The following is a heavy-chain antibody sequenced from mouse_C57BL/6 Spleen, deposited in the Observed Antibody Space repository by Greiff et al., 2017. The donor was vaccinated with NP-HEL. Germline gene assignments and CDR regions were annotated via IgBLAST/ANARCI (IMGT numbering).Heavy chain of an antibody. J-gene: IGHJ2*01. V-gene: IGHV5-4*01. D-gene: IGHD1-1*01. CDR2: ISDGGSYT. CDR3: ARAGLITKDYFDY. Sequence: EVQLVESGGGLVKPGGSLKLSCAASGFTFSSYAMSWVRQTPEKRLEWVATISDGGSYTYYPDNVKGRFTISRDNAKNNLYLQMSHLKSEDTAMYYCARAGLITKDYFDYWGQGTTLTVSS. CDR1: GFTFSSYA.